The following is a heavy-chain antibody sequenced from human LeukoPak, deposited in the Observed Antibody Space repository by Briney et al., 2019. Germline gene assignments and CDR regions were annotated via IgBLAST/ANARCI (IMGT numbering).Heavy chain of an antibody. CDR2: INPNSGGT. D-gene: IGHD1-1*01. CDR1: GYTFTHYY. Sequence: GASVKVSCKASGYTFTHYYIYWVRQAPGQGLEWMGWINPNSGGTNYAQKFQGRVTMTRATSISTAYMEVSRLRSDDTAVYYCARERETTAFDFWGQGTLVTVSS. J-gene: IGHJ4*02. CDR3: ARERETTAFDF. V-gene: IGHV1-2*02.